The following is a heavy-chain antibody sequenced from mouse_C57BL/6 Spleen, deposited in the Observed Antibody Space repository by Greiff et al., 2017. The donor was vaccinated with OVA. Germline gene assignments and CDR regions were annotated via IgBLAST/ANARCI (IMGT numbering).Heavy chain of an antibody. CDR2: IWSGGST. Sequence: VQRVESGPGLVQPSQSLSITCTVSGFSLTSYGVHWVRQSPGKGLEWLGVIWSGGSTDYNAAFISRLSISKDNSKSHVFCKMNSLQADDTAIYYCASSMVTKGYYFDYWGQGTTLTVSS. D-gene: IGHD2-2*01. J-gene: IGHJ2*01. CDR3: ASSMVTKGYYFDY. V-gene: IGHV2-2*01. CDR1: GFSLTSYG.